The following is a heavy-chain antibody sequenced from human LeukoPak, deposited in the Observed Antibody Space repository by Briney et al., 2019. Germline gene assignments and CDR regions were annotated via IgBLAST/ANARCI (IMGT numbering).Heavy chain of an antibody. CDR3: ARHLGTRGDWFDP. Sequence: SETLSLTCTVSGGSISGSSYYWGWIRQSPGKGPEWIGSIYYSGSTYYNPSLKSRVTISVDTSKNQFSLKMTSVTAADTAVYYCARHLGTRGDWFDPWGQGTLVTVSS. J-gene: IGHJ5*02. CDR1: GGSISGSSYY. CDR2: IYYSGST. V-gene: IGHV4-39*01. D-gene: IGHD7-27*01.